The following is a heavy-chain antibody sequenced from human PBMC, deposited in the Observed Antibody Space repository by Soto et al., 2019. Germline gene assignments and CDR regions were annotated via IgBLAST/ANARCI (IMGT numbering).Heavy chain of an antibody. CDR2: ISHSGST. Sequence: QVQLQESGPGLVKPSGTLSLTCAVSGGSISSSNWWSWVRQPPGKGLVGFGEISHSGSTTYNPSLTRRATISVDKSKNQFSLMLSSVTAADTAVYYCASYYDILTGYIDYAMDVWGQGTTVTVSS. D-gene: IGHD3-9*01. CDR3: ASYYDILTGYIDYAMDV. J-gene: IGHJ6*02. CDR1: GGSISSSNW. V-gene: IGHV4-4*02.